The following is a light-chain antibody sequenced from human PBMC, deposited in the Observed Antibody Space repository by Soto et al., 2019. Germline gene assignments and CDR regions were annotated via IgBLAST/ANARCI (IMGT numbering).Light chain of an antibody. CDR3: QQYGVWPRT. V-gene: IGKV3-20*01. J-gene: IGKJ1*01. CDR2: GAS. Sequence: EIVLTQSPGTLSLSPGERATLSCRASQSVSSFYLAWYQQRAGQAPRLLIYGASTRATGIPDRFSGSGSGTDFILTISRLEPEDFAVYYCQQYGVWPRTFGQGTKVEIK. CDR1: QSVSSFY.